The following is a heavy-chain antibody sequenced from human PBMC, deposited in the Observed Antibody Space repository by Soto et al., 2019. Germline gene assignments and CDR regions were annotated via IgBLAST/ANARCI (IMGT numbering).Heavy chain of an antibody. J-gene: IGHJ4*02. CDR1: GLTSSSYA. V-gene: IGHV3-23*01. CDR2: MRWRCGVT. D-gene: IGHD2-15*01. Sequence: GRTMRRSCAASGLTSSSYAMSWLRAVSGRGPEWVSGMRWRCGVTCYADSGKGRFTISRDHSKNPSYLQMNSPRAEDTAVFYCAKTGGGNARGPFDYLGEGTLVTVS. CDR3: AKTGGGNARGPFDY.